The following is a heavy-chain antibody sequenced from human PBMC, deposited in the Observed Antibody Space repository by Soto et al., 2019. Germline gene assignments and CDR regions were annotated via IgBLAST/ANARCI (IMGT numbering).Heavy chain of an antibody. CDR2: IGTAGDT. D-gene: IGHD2-15*01. V-gene: IGHV3-13*04. J-gene: IGHJ5*02. Sequence: PGGSLRLSCAASGFTFSSYDMHWVRQATGKGLEWVSAIGTAGDTYYPGSVKGRFTISRENAKNSLYLQMNSLRAGDTAVYYCARVPLLLIVVVVAAYYNWFDPWGQGTLVTVSS. CDR1: GFTFSSYD. CDR3: ARVPLLLIVVVVAAYYNWFDP.